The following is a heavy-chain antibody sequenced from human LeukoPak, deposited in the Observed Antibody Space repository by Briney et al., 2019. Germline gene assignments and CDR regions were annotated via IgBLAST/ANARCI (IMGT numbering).Heavy chain of an antibody. CDR3: ARDFSSSWYAFDI. CDR1: GGSITPYY. D-gene: IGHD6-13*01. CDR2: IHTSGIT. Sequence: SETLSLTCTVSGGSITPYYYYWIRQPAGKGLEDIGRIHTSGITNYNPSLKSRVTISVDKSNNYFSLKLSSVTAADTAVYYCARDFSSSWYAFDIWGQGTMVIVSS. V-gene: IGHV4-4*07. J-gene: IGHJ3*02.